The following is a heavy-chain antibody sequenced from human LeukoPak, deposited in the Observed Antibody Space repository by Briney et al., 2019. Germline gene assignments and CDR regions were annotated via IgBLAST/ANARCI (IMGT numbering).Heavy chain of an antibody. J-gene: IGHJ6*03. CDR3: AKDAMAAVVDFYYYYMDV. Sequence: TGGSLRLSCAASGFTFDDYAMHWVRHAPGKGLEWVSLITWDGGSTYYADSVKGRFTISRDNSKNSLYLQMNSLRPEDTALYYCAKDAMAAVVDFYYYYMDVWGKGTTVTVSS. CDR1: GFTFDDYA. CDR2: ITWDGGST. D-gene: IGHD6-13*01. V-gene: IGHV3-43D*03.